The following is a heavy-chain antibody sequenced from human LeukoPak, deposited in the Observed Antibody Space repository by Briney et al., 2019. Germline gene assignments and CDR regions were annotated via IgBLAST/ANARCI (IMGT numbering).Heavy chain of an antibody. CDR1: GFTFSSYA. J-gene: IGHJ6*02. Sequence: GGSLRLSCAASGFTFSSYAMSWVRQAPGKGLEWVSAISGSGGSTYYADSVKGRFTISRDNSKNTLYLQMNSLRAEDTAVYYCAKSIRGERYSSGWYYYYYGMDVWGQGTTVTVSS. D-gene: IGHD6-19*01. CDR3: AKSIRGERYSSGWYYYYYGMDV. V-gene: IGHV3-23*01. CDR2: ISGSGGST.